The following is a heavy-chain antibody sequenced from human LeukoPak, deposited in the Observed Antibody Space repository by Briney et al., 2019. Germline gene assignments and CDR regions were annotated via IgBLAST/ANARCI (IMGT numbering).Heavy chain of an antibody. Sequence: PSETLSLTCSVSSGSISSSNWWSWVRQPPGKGLEWIGEIYHSGSTNYNPSLKSRVTISVDKSKNQFSLKLSSVTAADTAVYYCARDSVGTVTSDAFDIWGQGTMVTVSS. J-gene: IGHJ3*02. CDR3: ARDSVGTVTSDAFDI. V-gene: IGHV4-4*02. CDR2: IYHSGST. CDR1: SGSISSSNW. D-gene: IGHD4-17*01.